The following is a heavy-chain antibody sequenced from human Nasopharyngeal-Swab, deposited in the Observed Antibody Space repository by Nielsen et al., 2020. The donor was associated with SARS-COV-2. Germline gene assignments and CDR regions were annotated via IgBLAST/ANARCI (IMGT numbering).Heavy chain of an antibody. CDR2: ISSSSSTI. V-gene: IGHV3-48*01. Sequence: GESLKISCAASGFTFSGYWMNWVRQAPGKGLEWVSYISSSSSTIYYADSVKGRFTISRDNANNSLYLQMNSLRAEDTAVYYCARGRSSHFDYWGQGTLVTVSS. J-gene: IGHJ4*02. CDR3: ARGRSSHFDY. D-gene: IGHD6-6*01. CDR1: GFTFSGYW.